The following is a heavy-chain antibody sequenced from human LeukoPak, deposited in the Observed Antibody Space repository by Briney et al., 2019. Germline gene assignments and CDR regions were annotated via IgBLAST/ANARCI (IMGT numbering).Heavy chain of an antibody. V-gene: IGHV4-34*01. CDR3: ARGPQVGAALDKSGDYYGMDV. CDR1: GRSFSGYY. CDR2: INHSGRT. J-gene: IGHJ6*02. Sequence: SETLSLTCAVYGRSFSGYYWRWIRQPPGKGLEWIGEINHSGRTNYNTSLKSRVTISVDTSKNQFSLKLSSVTAADTAVYYCARGPQVGAALDKSGDYYGMDVWGQGTTVTVSS. D-gene: IGHD6-25*01.